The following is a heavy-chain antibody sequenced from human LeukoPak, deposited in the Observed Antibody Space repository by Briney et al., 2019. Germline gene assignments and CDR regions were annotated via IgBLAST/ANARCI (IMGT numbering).Heavy chain of an antibody. Sequence: GGSLRISCAAPGFTSSSYGMHGVRQDPGKGLEWVAVIWYAGSNKYYADSVKGRFTISRDNSKNTLYLQMNSLRAEDTAVYYCATDSSGYLFDYWGQGTLVTVSS. V-gene: IGHV3-33*08. CDR1: GFTSSSYG. CDR2: IWYAGSNK. D-gene: IGHD3-22*01. CDR3: ATDSSGYLFDY. J-gene: IGHJ4*02.